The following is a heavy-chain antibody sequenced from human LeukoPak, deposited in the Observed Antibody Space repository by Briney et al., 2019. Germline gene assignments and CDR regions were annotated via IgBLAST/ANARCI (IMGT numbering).Heavy chain of an antibody. D-gene: IGHD2-2*01. V-gene: IGHV3-30*18. Sequence: GGSLRLSCVASGFTFSSYGMHWVRQAPGKGLEWVAVISYDGSNKYYADSVKGRFTISRDNSKNTLYLQMNSLRAEDTAVYYCAKEYQLLGGDAFDIWGQGTMVTVSS. CDR2: ISYDGSNK. CDR1: GFTFSSYG. CDR3: AKEYQLLGGDAFDI. J-gene: IGHJ3*02.